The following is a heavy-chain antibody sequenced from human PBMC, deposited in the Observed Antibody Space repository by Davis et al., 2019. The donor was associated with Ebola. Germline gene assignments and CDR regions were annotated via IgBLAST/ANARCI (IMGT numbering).Heavy chain of an antibody. J-gene: IGHJ4*02. V-gene: IGHV3-43*01. CDR1: GFTFDDYT. Sequence: PGGSLRLSCAVSGFTFDDYTMYWVRQGPGKGLEWVSLISWDGGSTYYADSVKGRFTISRDNSKNSLYLQMNSLRTEDTALYYCAKDDPQQLVIGRWGQGTLVTVSS. CDR3: AKDDPQQLVIGR. CDR2: ISWDGGST. D-gene: IGHD6-13*01.